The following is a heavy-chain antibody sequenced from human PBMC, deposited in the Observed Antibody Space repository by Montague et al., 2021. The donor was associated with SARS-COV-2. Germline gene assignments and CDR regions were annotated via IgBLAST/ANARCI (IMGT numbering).Heavy chain of an antibody. V-gene: IGHV4-59*08. Sequence: SDTVSLTSTVSGGSISSHYWSWIRQPAGKGLEWIGYIYFSGSTNXNPSLKSRVTISVDTSKNQFSLKLSSVTAADTAVYYCARHGRFSVIVNTPRGAFDIWGQGTMVTVSS. D-gene: IGHD3-22*01. J-gene: IGHJ3*02. CDR1: GGSISSHY. CDR3: ARHGRFSVIVNTPRGAFDI. CDR2: IYFSGST.